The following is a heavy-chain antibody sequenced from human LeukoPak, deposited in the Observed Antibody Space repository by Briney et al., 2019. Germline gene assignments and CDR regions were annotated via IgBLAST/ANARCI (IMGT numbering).Heavy chain of an antibody. D-gene: IGHD3-16*01. Sequence: PSETLPLTCTVSGGSIRNYYWSWIRQPPGKGLEWLGYINYSGRTNYNPSLKSRVTISVDTSMTQFSLRLTSVTAADTAIYYCARHVFSYGEPFDYWAKGTLITVSS. V-gene: IGHV4-59*08. CDR3: ARHVFSYGEPFDY. J-gene: IGHJ4*02. CDR2: INYSGRT. CDR1: GGSIRNYY.